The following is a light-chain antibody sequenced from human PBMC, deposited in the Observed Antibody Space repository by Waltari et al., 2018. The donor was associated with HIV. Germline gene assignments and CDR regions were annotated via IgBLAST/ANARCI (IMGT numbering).Light chain of an antibody. V-gene: IGLV2-14*03. CDR1: SSDIGSYRY. CDR3: TPDTTSSTYV. Sequence: QSALTQPASVSGSPGQSITISCTGGSSDIGSYRYVSWYQTHPGKAPRLIIYDVTNRPSVVASLVSGAKAGDTASLTSSGLQAEDEADYFCTPDTTSSTYVFGTGTKVTV. CDR2: DVT. J-gene: IGLJ1*01.